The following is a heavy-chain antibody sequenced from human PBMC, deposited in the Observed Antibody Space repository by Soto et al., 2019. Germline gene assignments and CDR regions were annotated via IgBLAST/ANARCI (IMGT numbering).Heavy chain of an antibody. V-gene: IGHV3-33*01. CDR1: GFTFSSYG. J-gene: IGHJ6*02. CDR2: IWYDGSNK. CDR3: ARDGPPNYYDSSGYYLYYYYGMDV. Sequence: GGSLRFSCAASGFTFSSYGMHWVRQAPGKGLEWVAVIWYDGSNKYYADSVKGRFTISRDNSKNTLYLQMNSLRAEDTAVYYCARDGPPNYYDSSGYYLYYYYGMDVWGQGTTVTVSS. D-gene: IGHD3-22*01.